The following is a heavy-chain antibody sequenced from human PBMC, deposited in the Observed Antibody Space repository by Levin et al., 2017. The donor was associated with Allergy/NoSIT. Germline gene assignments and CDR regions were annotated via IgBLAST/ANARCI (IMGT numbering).Heavy chain of an antibody. CDR3: ARTREGSNWFDP. J-gene: IGHJ5*02. V-gene: IGHV2-70*17. CDR1: EFSLSTSGMC. CDR2: IDGDGDR. Sequence: SGPTLVKPTQTLTLTCTFSEFSLSTSGMCVSWIRQPPGKALEWLARIDGDGDRFYSTPLRTRVTISKDTSKNQVVLTLTNMDPADTATYYCARTREGSNWFDPWGPGILVTVSS. D-gene: IGHD5-24*01.